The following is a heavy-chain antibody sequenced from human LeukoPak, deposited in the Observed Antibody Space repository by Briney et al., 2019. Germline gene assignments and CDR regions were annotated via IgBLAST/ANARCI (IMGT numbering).Heavy chain of an antibody. Sequence: GGSLRLSCAASGFTFSDYHMTWIRQAPGKGLEWVSYISNSDDSINYAGSVSGRFTISRDNAKSSVYLQMNSLRVEDTAVYYCARAPAVYFFYIDVWGEGTTVTVSS. CDR2: ISNSDDSI. V-gene: IGHV3-11*04. J-gene: IGHJ6*03. CDR3: ARAPAVYFFYIDV. CDR1: GFTFSDYH.